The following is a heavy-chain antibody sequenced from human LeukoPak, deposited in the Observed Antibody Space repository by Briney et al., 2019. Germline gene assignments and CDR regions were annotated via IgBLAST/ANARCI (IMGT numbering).Heavy chain of an antibody. J-gene: IGHJ3*02. CDR3: ARGGGAGRAFDI. D-gene: IGHD1-26*01. Sequence: PSETLSLTCSVSGGSITSSSYYCAWIRQPPGKGLEWIGSIYYTGGTYYNPSLKSRLTISLGTSKNQFSLKLNSVTAADTAVYYCARGGGAGRAFDIWGQGTMFTVSS. CDR1: GGSITSSSYY. V-gene: IGHV4-39*01. CDR2: IYYTGGT.